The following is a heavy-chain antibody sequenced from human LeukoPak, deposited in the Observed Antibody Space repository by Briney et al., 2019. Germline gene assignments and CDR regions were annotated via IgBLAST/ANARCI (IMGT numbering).Heavy chain of an antibody. J-gene: IGHJ5*02. V-gene: IGHV3-53*01. CDR1: GGSISSYY. Sequence: ETLSLTCTVSGGSISSYYWSWVRQAPGKGLEWVSVIYTGGSTYYADSVKGRFTLSRDNSKNTLYLQMNSLRAEDTAVYYCARDFGPYGQGTLVTVSS. D-gene: IGHD3-3*01. CDR3: ARDFGP. CDR2: IYTGGST.